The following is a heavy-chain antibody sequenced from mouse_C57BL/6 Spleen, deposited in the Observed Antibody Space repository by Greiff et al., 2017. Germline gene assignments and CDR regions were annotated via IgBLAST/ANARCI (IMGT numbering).Heavy chain of an antibody. D-gene: IGHD3-2*02. CDR2: IYPGDGDT. J-gene: IGHJ4*01. Sequence: VQLQQSGPELVKPGASVKISCKASGYAFSSSWMNWVKQRPGKGLEWIGRIYPGDGDTNYNGKFKGKATLTADKSSSTAYMQLSSLTSEDSAVYFCARGSSGSLYYYAMDYWGQGTSVTVSS. CDR1: GYAFSSSW. V-gene: IGHV1-82*01. CDR3: ARGSSGSLYYYAMDY.